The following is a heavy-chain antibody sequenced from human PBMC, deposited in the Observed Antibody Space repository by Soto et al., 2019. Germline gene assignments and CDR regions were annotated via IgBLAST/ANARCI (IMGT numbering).Heavy chain of an antibody. Sequence: VGPLRLSXAASGGTFSNAGRNWVRQAPGKGLEWVGRIKSKTDGGTTDYAAPVKGRFTISGDDSKNTLYLQMNSLKTEDTAVYYCQGSGYWGQGTLVTVSP. CDR3: QGSGY. D-gene: IGHD6-19*01. V-gene: IGHV3-15*07. CDR2: IKSKTDGGTT. J-gene: IGHJ4*02. CDR1: GGTFSNAG.